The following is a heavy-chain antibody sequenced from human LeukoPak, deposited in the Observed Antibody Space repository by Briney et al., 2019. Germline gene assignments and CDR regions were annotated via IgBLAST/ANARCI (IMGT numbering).Heavy chain of an antibody. CDR3: ARKPKQNYYDSCAHIRGGYFDY. CDR1: GGSCSGYY. J-gene: IGHJ4*02. V-gene: IGHV4-34*01. Sequence: SVTLSLTCAVDGGSCSGYYWSWIRQPPGKGLEGIGEINHSGSTNYNPSLKSRVTISVDTYKNQFSLKLSSVTAADTAVYYCARKPKQNYYDSCAHIRGGYFDYWGQGTLVTVSS. CDR2: INHSGST. D-gene: IGHD3-22*01.